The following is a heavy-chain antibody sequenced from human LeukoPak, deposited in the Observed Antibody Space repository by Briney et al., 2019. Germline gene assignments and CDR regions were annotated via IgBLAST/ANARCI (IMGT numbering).Heavy chain of an antibody. V-gene: IGHV4-39*07. CDR1: GGSISSRSSY. J-gene: IGHJ6*02. CDR3: ARAKENAHRSDRYYYYYYGMDV. D-gene: IGHD2-21*01. Sequence: PSQTLSLTCTVSGGSISSRSSYWGWIRQPPGKGLEWIGNIYYVGITYYNPSLKSRVTISVDTSKNQFSLKLSSVTAADTAVYYCARAKENAHRSDRYYYYYYGMDVWGQGTTVTVSS. CDR2: IYYVGIT.